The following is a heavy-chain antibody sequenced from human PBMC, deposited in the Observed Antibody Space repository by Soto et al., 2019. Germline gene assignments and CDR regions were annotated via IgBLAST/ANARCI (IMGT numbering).Heavy chain of an antibody. J-gene: IGHJ6*02. CDR2: INPNSGGT. Sequence: TSVKVSCKASGYTFTGYYMHWVRQAPGQGLEWMGWINPNSGGTNYAQKFQGRVTMTRDTSISTAYMELSRLRSDDTAVYYCAREDLLYYYYGMDVWGQGTTVTVSS. CDR1: GYTFTGYY. CDR3: AREDLLYYYYGMDV. V-gene: IGHV1-2*02.